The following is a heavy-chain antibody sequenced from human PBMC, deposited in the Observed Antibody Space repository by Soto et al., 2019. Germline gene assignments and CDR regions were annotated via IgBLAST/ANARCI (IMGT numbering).Heavy chain of an antibody. D-gene: IGHD2-15*01. Sequence: ASVKVSCKASGYTFTSYYINWVLQATGQGLEWMGWMNPNSGNTGYAQKFQGRVTMTRNTSISTAYMELSSLRSEDTAVYYCARGGYCSGGSCYYDFDYWGQGTLVTVSS. CDR1: GYTFTSYY. CDR2: MNPNSGNT. V-gene: IGHV1-8*01. CDR3: ARGGYCSGGSCYYDFDY. J-gene: IGHJ4*02.